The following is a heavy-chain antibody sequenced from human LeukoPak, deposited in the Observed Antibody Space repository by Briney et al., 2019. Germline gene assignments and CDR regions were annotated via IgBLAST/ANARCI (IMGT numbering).Heavy chain of an antibody. CDR1: GGTFSSYA. Sequence: SVKVSCKASGGTFSSYAISWVRQAPGQGLEWMGRIIPIFGTANYAQKFQGRVTITTDESTSTAYMELSSLRSEDTAVYYCARDGYSSSWYSGFHYYYMDVWGKGTTVTVSS. D-gene: IGHD6-13*01. V-gene: IGHV1-69*05. CDR3: ARDGYSSSWYSGFHYYYMDV. CDR2: IIPIFGTA. J-gene: IGHJ6*03.